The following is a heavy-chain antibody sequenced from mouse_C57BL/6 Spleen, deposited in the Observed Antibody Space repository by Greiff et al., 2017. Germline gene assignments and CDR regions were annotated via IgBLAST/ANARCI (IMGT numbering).Heavy chain of an antibody. CDR1: GFTFSDYG. CDR2: ISSSSSTI. V-gene: IGHV5-17*01. Sequence: EVKLMESGGGLVKPGGSLKISCAASGFTFSDYGMHWVRQAPEKGLEWVAYISSSSSTIYYADTVKGRVTISRDNAKNTLFLQMTSLTSEDTAIYYCAREAYYFFFDYWGQGTTLTVSS. CDR3: AREAYYFFFDY. D-gene: IGHD2-10*01. J-gene: IGHJ2*01.